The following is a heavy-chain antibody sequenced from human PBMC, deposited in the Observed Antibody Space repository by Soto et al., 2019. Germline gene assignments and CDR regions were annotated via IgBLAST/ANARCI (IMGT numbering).Heavy chain of an antibody. V-gene: IGHV4-34*01. CDR3: ARGRGGARPKSYYYYGMDV. D-gene: IGHD3-10*01. Sequence: SETLSLTCAVYGGSFSGYYWSWIRQPPGKGLEWIGEINHSGSTNYNPSLKSRVTISVDTSKNQFSLKLSSVTAADTAVYYCARGRGGARPKSYYYYGMDVWGQGTTVTVSS. CDR1: GGSFSGYY. J-gene: IGHJ6*02. CDR2: INHSGST.